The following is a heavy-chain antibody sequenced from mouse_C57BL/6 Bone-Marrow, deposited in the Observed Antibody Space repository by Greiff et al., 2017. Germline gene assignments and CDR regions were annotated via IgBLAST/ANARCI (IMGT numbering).Heavy chain of an antibody. D-gene: IGHD1-1*01. CDR3: TPSTTVVATDY. Sequence: VQLQQSGAELVRPGASVKLSCTASGFNIKDDYMHWVKQRPEQGLEWIGRIYPENGDTEYASKFQGKATITADTSSNTAYLQLSSLTSEDTAVYYCTPSTTVVATDYWGQGTTLTVSS. V-gene: IGHV14-4*01. J-gene: IGHJ2*01. CDR1: GFNIKDDY. CDR2: IYPENGDT.